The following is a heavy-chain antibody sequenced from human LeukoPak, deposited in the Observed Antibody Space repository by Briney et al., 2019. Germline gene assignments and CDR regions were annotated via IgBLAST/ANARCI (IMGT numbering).Heavy chain of an antibody. CDR1: GGSISSYY. D-gene: IGHD3-3*01. V-gene: IGHV4-59*12. CDR2: IYYSGST. CDR3: ARGVYDFWSGFALGY. J-gene: IGHJ4*02. Sequence: SETLSLTCTVSGGSISSYYWSWIRQPPGKGLEWIGYIYYSGSTNYNPSLKSRVTISVDTSKNQFSLKLSSVTAADTAVYYCARGVYDFWSGFALGYWGQGTLVTVSS.